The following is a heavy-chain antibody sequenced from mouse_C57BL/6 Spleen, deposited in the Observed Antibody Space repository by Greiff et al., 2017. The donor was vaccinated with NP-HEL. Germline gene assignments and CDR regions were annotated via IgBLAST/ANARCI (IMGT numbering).Heavy chain of an antibody. J-gene: IGHJ4*01. CDR1: GFTFTDYY. Sequence: EVKVEESGGGLVQPGGSLSLSCAASGFTFTDYYMSWVRQPPGKALEWLGFIRNKANGYTTEYSASVKGRFTISRDNSQSILYLQMNALRAEDSATYYCASHQLGDYYAMDYWGQGTSVTVSS. D-gene: IGHD4-1*02. CDR2: IRNKANGYTT. CDR3: ASHQLGDYYAMDY. V-gene: IGHV7-3*01.